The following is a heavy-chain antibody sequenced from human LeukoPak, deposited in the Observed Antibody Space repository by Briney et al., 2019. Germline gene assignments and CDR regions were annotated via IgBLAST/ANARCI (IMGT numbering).Heavy chain of an antibody. CDR3: ARWGRWLHRYYFDY. Sequence: GGSLRLSCAASGFTFSSYEMNWVRQAPGKGLEWVSCISSSGSTIYYADSVKGRFTISRDNAKNSLYLQMNSLRAEDTAVYYCARWGRWLHRYYFDYWGQGTLVTVSS. CDR1: GFTFSSYE. J-gene: IGHJ4*02. CDR2: ISSSGSTI. V-gene: IGHV3-48*03. D-gene: IGHD5-24*01.